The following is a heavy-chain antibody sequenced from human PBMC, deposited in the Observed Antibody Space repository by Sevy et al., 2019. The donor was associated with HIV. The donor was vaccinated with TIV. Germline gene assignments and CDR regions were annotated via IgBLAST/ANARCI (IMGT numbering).Heavy chain of an antibody. CDR2: MSYNGNKK. V-gene: IGHV3-30*04. J-gene: IGHJ6*02. D-gene: IGHD3-16*02. CDR3: AREDVLIGGVIVSYGMDV. Sequence: GGSLRLSCAASGFSFSRSAMHWVRQAPGKGLEWVAVMSYNGNKKYNGDSVKGRFTISRDDSKNTLYLQMNSLRAEDTAVYYCAREDVLIGGVIVSYGMDVWGQGTTVTVSS. CDR1: GFSFSRSA.